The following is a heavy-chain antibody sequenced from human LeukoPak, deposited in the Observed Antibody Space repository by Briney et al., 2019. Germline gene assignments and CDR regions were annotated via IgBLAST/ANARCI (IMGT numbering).Heavy chain of an antibody. V-gene: IGHV3-48*04. CDR1: GFTLNSYS. D-gene: IGHD3-9*01. CDR2: ISSSSTTI. CDR3: ARVLRYFDWLFVFDY. J-gene: IGHJ4*02. Sequence: GGSLRLSCAASGFTLNSYSMNWVRQAPGKGLEWVSYISSSSTTIYYADSVKGRFTISRDNAKNSLYLQMSSLRAEDTAVYYCARVLRYFDWLFVFDYWGQGTLVTVSS.